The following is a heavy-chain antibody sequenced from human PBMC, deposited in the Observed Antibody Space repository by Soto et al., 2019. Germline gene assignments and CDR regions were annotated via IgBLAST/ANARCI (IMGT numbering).Heavy chain of an antibody. V-gene: IGHV1-69*06. CDR1: GGTFSSYA. Sequence: SVKVSCKASGGTFSSYAISWVRQAPGQGLEWMGGIIPIFGTANYAQKFQGRVTITADKSTSTAYMELSSLRSEDTAVYYCASPTRIAAAGTLRDYYYYYGMDVWGQGTTVTVSS. CDR2: IIPIFGTA. J-gene: IGHJ6*02. CDR3: ASPTRIAAAGTLRDYYYYYGMDV. D-gene: IGHD6-13*01.